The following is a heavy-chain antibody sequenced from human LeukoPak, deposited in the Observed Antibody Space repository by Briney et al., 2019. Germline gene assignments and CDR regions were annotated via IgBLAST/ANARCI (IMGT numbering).Heavy chain of an antibody. J-gene: IGHJ6*03. CDR1: GFTFSSYS. Sequence: GGSLRLSCAASGFTFSSYSMNWVRQAPGKGLEWVSSISSSRTYIYYADSVKGRFTISRDNAKNSLYLQMNSLRAEDTAVYYCARVRDYDFWSGPYYMDVWGKGTTVTVSS. V-gene: IGHV3-21*01. CDR3: ARVRDYDFWSGPYYMDV. CDR2: ISSSRTYI. D-gene: IGHD3-3*01.